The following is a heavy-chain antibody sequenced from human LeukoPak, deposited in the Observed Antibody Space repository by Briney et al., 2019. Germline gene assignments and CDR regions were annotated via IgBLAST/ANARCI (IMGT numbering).Heavy chain of an antibody. D-gene: IGHD6-19*01. Sequence: PSETLSLTCTVSGGSISSSSYYWGWIRQPPGKGLEWIGSIYYSGSTYYNPSLKSRVTISVDTSKNQFSLKLSSVTAADTAVYYCARDSGYSSGWYKFWGQGTLVTVSS. CDR3: ARDSGYSSGWYKF. J-gene: IGHJ4*02. V-gene: IGHV4-39*07. CDR2: IYYSGST. CDR1: GGSISSSSYY.